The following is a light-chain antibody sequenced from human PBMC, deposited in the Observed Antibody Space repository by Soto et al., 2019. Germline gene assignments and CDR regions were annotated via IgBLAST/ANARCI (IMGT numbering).Light chain of an antibody. Sequence: DIQMTQSPSTLSASVGDRVTITCRASQSISSWLAWYQQKPGKAPKLLINKASSLESGVPSRFSGSGSGTEFTLTISSLQPDDFASYYCQQYNSYPWTFGQGTKGEIK. CDR2: KAS. CDR3: QQYNSYPWT. J-gene: IGKJ1*01. CDR1: QSISSW. V-gene: IGKV1-5*03.